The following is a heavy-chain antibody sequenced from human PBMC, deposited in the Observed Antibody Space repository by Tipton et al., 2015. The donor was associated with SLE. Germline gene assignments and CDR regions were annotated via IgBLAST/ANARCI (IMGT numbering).Heavy chain of an antibody. Sequence: TLSLTCTVSGGSISNYYWNWIRLPPGKGLEWIGNINYSGNTRYNPSLKSRVTISGDTSKKQFSLNLRSVTAADTAVYYCVRDVTEAHYDLWGRGTLVTVSS. CDR3: VRDVTEAHYDL. CDR2: INYSGNT. J-gene: IGHJ2*01. CDR1: GGSISNYY. V-gene: IGHV4-59*01.